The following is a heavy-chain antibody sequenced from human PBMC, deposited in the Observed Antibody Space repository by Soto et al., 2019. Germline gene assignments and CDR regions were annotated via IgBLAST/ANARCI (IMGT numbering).Heavy chain of an antibody. J-gene: IGHJ4*02. CDR2: SSPRGDTI. V-gene: IGHV3-48*02. CDR1: GFSLANYP. D-gene: IGHD6-19*01. Sequence: PGGSLRLSCVASGFSLANYPMNWVRQTPGKGLEWISYSSPRGDTIYYADSVEGRFTISRDNARNSLSLHMSSLRDEDSALYYCAKGPHTNVGWPYYFESWGQGVPV. CDR3: AKGPHTNVGWPYYFES.